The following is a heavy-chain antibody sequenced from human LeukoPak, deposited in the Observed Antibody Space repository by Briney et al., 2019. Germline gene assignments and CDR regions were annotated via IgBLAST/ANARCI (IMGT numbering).Heavy chain of an antibody. D-gene: IGHD3-22*01. CDR3: AKDREYYYDSSAHFDY. J-gene: IGHJ4*02. Sequence: GRSLRLSCAASGFTFSSYGMHWVRQAPGKGLEWVAVISYDGSNKYYADSVKGRFTISRDNSKNTLYLQMNSLRAEDTAVYYCAKDREYYYDSSAHFDYWGQGTLVTVSS. V-gene: IGHV3-30*18. CDR1: GFTFSSYG. CDR2: ISYDGSNK.